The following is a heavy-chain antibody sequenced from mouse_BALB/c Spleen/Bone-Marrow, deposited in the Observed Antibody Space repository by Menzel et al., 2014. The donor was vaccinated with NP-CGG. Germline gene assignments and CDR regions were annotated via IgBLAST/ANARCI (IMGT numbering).Heavy chain of an antibody. V-gene: IGHV1-14*01. Sequence: VQLQQSGPELVKPGASVKMSCKASGYTFXSYVSHWVKQKPGQGLEWIGYINPYNDGSKYNEKFKGKATLTSDKSSSTAYMELSSLTPEDSAVYYCARTTVVDIYWYFDVWGAGTTVTLSS. J-gene: IGHJ1*01. CDR3: ARTTVVDIYWYFDV. CDR2: INPYNDGS. CDR1: GYTFXSYV. D-gene: IGHD1-1*01.